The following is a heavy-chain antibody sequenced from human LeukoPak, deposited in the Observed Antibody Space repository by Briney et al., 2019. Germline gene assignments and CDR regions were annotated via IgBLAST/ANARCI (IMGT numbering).Heavy chain of an antibody. J-gene: IGHJ4*02. CDR2: ISSSSSTI. CDR1: GFTFSSYS. V-gene: IGHV3-48*04. CDR3: ARVAATVVTLYYFDY. D-gene: IGHD4-23*01. Sequence: PGGSLRLSCAASGFTFSSYSMNWVRQAPGKGLEWVSYISSSSSTIYYADSVKGRFTISRDNAKNSLYLQMNSLRAEDTAVYYCARVAATVVTLYYFDYWGQGTLVTVSS.